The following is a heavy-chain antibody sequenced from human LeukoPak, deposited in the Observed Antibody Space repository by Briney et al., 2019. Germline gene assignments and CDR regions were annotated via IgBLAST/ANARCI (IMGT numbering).Heavy chain of an antibody. CDR1: GGSISSYY. CDR2: IYYSGST. V-gene: IGHV4-59*01. Sequence: SETLSLTCTVSGGSISSYYWSWIRQPPGKGLEWIGYIYYSGSTNYNPSLKSRVTISVDTSKNQFSLKLCSVTAADTAVYYCATNDYGGNGWFDPWGQGTLVTVSS. J-gene: IGHJ5*02. CDR3: ATNDYGGNGWFDP. D-gene: IGHD4-23*01.